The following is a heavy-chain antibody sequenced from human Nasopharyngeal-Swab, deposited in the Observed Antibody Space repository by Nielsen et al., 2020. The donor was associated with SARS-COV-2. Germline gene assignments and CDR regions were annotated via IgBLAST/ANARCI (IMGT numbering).Heavy chain of an antibody. CDR3: ARVGLTYYDFWSGYYSPRDSNTGHHYYGLDV. D-gene: IGHD3-3*01. J-gene: IGHJ6*02. CDR2: ISSDGSST. V-gene: IGHV3-74*01. Sequence: GESLNISCAASGFTFSSHWMHWVRQAPGKGLVWVSHISSDGSSTNYADSVKGRFTISRDNAKNTLYLQMNSLRAEDTAVYYCARVGLTYYDFWSGYYSPRDSNTGHHYYGLDVWGQGTTVTVSS. CDR1: GFTFSSHW.